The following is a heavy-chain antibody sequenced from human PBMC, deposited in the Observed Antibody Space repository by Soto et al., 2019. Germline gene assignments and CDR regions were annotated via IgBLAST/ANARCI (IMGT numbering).Heavy chain of an antibody. CDR1: GFTFSSYS. CDR2: ISSSSSTI. V-gene: IGHV3-48*01. CDR3: ARTHCSGGSCYPEFDY. D-gene: IGHD2-15*01. J-gene: IGHJ4*02. Sequence: EVQLVESGGGLVQPGGSLRLSCAASGFTFSSYSMNWVRQAPGKGLEWVSYISSSSSTIYYADSVKGRFTISRDNAKNSRYLQINSLRAEDTAVYYCARTHCSGGSCYPEFDYWGQGTLVTVSS.